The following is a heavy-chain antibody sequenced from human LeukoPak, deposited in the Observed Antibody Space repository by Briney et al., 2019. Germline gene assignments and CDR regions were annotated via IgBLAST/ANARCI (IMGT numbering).Heavy chain of an antibody. Sequence: PSETLSLTCSASGVSISSSNSYWGWIRQPPGKGLEWIGSIYYSGSTYYKPSLKSRVTISVDTSKNQFSLKLSSVTAADTAVYYCATTTIRLGYWGQGTLVTVSS. J-gene: IGHJ4*02. V-gene: IGHV4-39*07. CDR2: IYYSGST. D-gene: IGHD1-26*01. CDR1: GVSISSSNSY. CDR3: ATTTIRLGY.